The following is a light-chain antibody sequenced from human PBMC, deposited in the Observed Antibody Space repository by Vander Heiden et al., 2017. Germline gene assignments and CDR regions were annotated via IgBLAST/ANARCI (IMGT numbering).Light chain of an antibody. J-gene: IGLJ2*01. V-gene: IGLV3-1*01. CDR1: KLGDKY. Sequence: SYELTQPPSVSVAPGQTASIPCSGGKLGDKYACWYQQKPGQSPVLVIYQDSKRPSGIPERFSGSNSGNTATLTISGTQAMDEADYYCQAWDSSNVVFGGGTKLTVL. CDR2: QDS. CDR3: QAWDSSNVV.